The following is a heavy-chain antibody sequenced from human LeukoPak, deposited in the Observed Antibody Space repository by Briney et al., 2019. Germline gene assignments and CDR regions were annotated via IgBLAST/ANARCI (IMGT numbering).Heavy chain of an antibody. J-gene: IGHJ3*02. CDR3: AGESTDAFDI. CDR1: GFTFSSYA. CDR2: ISYDGSNK. V-gene: IGHV3-30-3*01. Sequence: PGGSLRLSCAASGFTFSSYAMHWVRQAPGKGLEWVAVISYDGSNKYYADSVKGRFTISRDNSKNTLYLQMNSLRAEDTAVYYCAGESTDAFDIWGQGTMVTVSS.